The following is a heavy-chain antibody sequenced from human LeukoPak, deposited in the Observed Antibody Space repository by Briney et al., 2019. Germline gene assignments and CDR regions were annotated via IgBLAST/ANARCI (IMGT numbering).Heavy chain of an antibody. J-gene: IGHJ6*03. V-gene: IGHV4-34*01. CDR1: GSSFSGFD. CDR2: IKEGGDT. CDR3: ARGLGWKVTTMALFYMEV. D-gene: IGHD4-11*01. Sequence: SETLSLTCAVYGSSFSGFDWSWVRQAPGKGLEWIGEIKEGGDTKYNTSRKSRVTLSVDTSRNEFYLKIRSVTAAETALYYCARGLGWKVTTMALFYMEVWGEGTTVTV.